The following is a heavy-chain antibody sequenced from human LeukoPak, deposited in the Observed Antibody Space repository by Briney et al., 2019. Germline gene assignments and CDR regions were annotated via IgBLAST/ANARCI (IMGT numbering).Heavy chain of an antibody. CDR3: ASGGLHGGNWFDP. J-gene: IGHJ5*02. CDR1: GGTFSSYA. V-gene: IGHV1-69*13. CDR2: IIPIFGTA. Sequence: EASVTVSCKASGGTFSSYAISWVRQAPGQGLEWMGGIIPIFGTANYAQKFQGRVTITADESTSTAYMELSSLRSEDTAVYYCASGGLHGGNWFDPWGQGTLVTVSS. D-gene: IGHD3-16*01.